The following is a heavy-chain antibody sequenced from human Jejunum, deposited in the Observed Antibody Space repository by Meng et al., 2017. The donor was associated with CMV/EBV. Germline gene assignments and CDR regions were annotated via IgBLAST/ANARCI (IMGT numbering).Heavy chain of an antibody. J-gene: IGHJ4*02. D-gene: IGHD4-17*01. CDR1: GFTFRNYA. CDR2: MSYDGNNQ. Sequence: SGFTFRNYALHWVRQAAGKGLEWVAVMSYDGNNQYFADSVKGRFTLSRDNSKNTVYLQMNSLRPEDTAVYYCARDDYGDAGAYFDYWGQGTLVTVSS. CDR3: ARDDYGDAGAYFDY. V-gene: IGHV3-30-3*01.